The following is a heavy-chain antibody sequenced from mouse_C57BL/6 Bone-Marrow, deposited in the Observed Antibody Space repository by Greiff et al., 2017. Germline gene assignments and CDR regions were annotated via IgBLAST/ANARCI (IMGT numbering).Heavy chain of an antibody. V-gene: IGHV5-4*01. CDR1: GFTFSSYA. Sequence: EVQVVESGGGLVKPGGSLKLSCAASGFTFSSYAMSWVRQTPEKRLEWVATISDGGSYTYYPDNVKGRFTISRDNAKNNLYLQMSHLKSEDTAMYYCARHYDYGVYAMDDWGQGTSVTVSS. J-gene: IGHJ4*01. CDR3: ARHYDYGVYAMDD. CDR2: ISDGGSYT. D-gene: IGHD2-4*01.